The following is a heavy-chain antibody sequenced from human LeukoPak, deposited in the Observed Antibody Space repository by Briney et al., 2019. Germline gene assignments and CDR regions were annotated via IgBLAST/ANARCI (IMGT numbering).Heavy chain of an antibody. D-gene: IGHD3/OR15-3a*01. J-gene: IGHJ6*02. Sequence: PETLSLTCAVYGGSFSGYYWSWIRQPPGKGLEWIGYIYYSRSTNYNPSLKSRVTISVDTSKNQFSLKLSSVTAADTAVYYCARDQFSLDYRYYYYYGMDVWGQGTTVTVSS. CDR3: ARDQFSLDYRYYYYYGMDV. V-gene: IGHV4-59*01. CDR1: GGSFSGYY. CDR2: IYYSRST.